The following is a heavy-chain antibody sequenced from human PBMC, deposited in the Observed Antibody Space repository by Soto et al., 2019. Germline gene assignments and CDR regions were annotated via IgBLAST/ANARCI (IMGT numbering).Heavy chain of an antibody. J-gene: IGHJ4*02. CDR2: ISSSGHST. Sequence: PGESLKISCAASGFSFNSYTMNWVRQAPGRGLEWVSSISSSGHSTYYADSVKGRFIISRDNDNNSLFLQMTSLRVEDTAIYYCARHFGLRPRPPPTDNLLRDKESWGRGTLVTVST. CDR1: GFSFNSYT. CDR3: ARHFGLRPRPPPTDNLLRDKES. D-gene: IGHD3-3*01. V-gene: IGHV3-21*06.